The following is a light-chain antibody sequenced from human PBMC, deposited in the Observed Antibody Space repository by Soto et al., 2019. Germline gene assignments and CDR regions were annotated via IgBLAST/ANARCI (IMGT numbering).Light chain of an antibody. V-gene: IGKV1-5*03. CDR2: KAS. J-gene: IGKJ1*01. Sequence: DIQVTQSPSALSRSGGDRGTITCRASQTISSWLAWYQQKPGKAPKLLIYKASTLKSGVPSRFSGSGCGTETTLIISRVQPADLVTYSWQHPASHSGAFGQGTKVDIK. CDR3: QHPASHSGA. CDR1: QTISSW.